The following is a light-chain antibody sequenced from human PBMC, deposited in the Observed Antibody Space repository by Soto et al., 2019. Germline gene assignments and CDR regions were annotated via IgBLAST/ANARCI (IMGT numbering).Light chain of an antibody. CDR3: QQYNNWPPWT. V-gene: IGKV3-15*01. CDR1: QSVDNS. CDR2: GAS. J-gene: IGKJ1*01. Sequence: EIVMTQAPASLSVSPGERATLSCRASQSVDNSLAWYHQKPGQAPRLLIYGASTRATGIPARFIGSGSETEFTLTISSLQSEDFAVYYCQQYNNWPPWTFGQGTQVESK.